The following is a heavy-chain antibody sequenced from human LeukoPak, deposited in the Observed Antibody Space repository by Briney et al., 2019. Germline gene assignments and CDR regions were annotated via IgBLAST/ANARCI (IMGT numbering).Heavy chain of an antibody. Sequence: SVKVSCKASGGTFSSYAISWVRQAPGQGLEWMGSIIPIFGTANYAQKFQGRVTITTDESTSTAYMELSSLRSEDTAVYYCARETQDVHYRPFLVWLGTLFYWGQGTLVTVSS. J-gene: IGHJ4*02. CDR2: IIPIFGTA. CDR1: GGTFSSYA. D-gene: IGHD3-3*01. V-gene: IGHV1-69*05. CDR3: ARETQDVHYRPFLVWLGTLFY.